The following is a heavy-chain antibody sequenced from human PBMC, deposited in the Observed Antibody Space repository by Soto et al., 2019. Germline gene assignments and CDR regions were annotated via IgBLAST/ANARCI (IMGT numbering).Heavy chain of an antibody. CDR1: GFTFSSYG. CDR2: ISYDGSNK. Sequence: GGSLRLSCAASGFTFSSYGMHWVRQAPGKGLEWVAVISYDGSNKYYADSVKGRFTISRDNSKNTLYLQMNSLRAEDTAVYYCARIPPQYYYYYMDVWGKGTTVTVSS. CDR3: ARIPPQYYYYYMDV. V-gene: IGHV3-30*03. J-gene: IGHJ6*03.